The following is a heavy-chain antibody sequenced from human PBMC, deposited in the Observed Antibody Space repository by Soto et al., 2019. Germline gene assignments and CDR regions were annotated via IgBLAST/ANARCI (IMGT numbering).Heavy chain of an antibody. V-gene: IGHV1-18*01. CDR2: ISAYNGNT. CDR3: ARGTMVRGVTHDAFDI. CDR1: GYTFTSYG. D-gene: IGHD3-10*01. J-gene: IGHJ3*02. Sequence: ASVKVSCKASGYTFTSYGISWVRQAPGQGLEWMGWISAYNGNTNYAQKLQGRVTMTTDTSTSTAYMELRSLRSDDTAVYYCARGTMVRGVTHDAFDIWGQGTMVTVS.